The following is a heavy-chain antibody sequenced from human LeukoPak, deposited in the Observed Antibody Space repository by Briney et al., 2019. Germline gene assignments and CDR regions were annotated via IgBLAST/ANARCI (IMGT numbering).Heavy chain of an antibody. J-gene: IGHJ3*02. D-gene: IGHD2-2*01. CDR1: GGYINTGAYY. CDR2: IYYSGDT. V-gene: IGHV4-31*11. CDR3: AREDQGNAFDI. Sequence: SQTLSLTCAVSGGYINTGAYYWSWIRQHPEKGLEWIGYIYYSGDTLYNPSLKRRVIVSLDMSKNQFSLRLNSVTAADTAVYYCAREDQGNAFDIWGQGTMVTVSS.